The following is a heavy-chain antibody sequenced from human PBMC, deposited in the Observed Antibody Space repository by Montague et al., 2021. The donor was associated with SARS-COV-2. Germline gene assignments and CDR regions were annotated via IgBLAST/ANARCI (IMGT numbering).Heavy chain of an antibody. J-gene: IGHJ4*02. D-gene: IGHD1-26*01. V-gene: IGHV4-34*01. Sequence: SETLSLTCAVYGGSFSGYYWSWIRQPPGKGLEWIGEINHSGSTNYNPSLKSRVTISVDTSKNQFSLKLSSVTAADTAVYYCARYGSGKYHADYSGSYHLDYWGQGTLVTVSS. CDR2: INHSGST. CDR3: ARYGSGKYHADYSGSYHLDY. CDR1: GGSFSGYY.